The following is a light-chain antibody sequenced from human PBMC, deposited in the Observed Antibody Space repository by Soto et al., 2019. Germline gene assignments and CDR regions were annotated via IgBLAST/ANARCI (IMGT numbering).Light chain of an antibody. CDR3: SSYADSTVV. CDR1: SSDVGAYNY. J-gene: IGLJ2*01. V-gene: IGLV2-8*01. CDR2: DVS. Sequence: QSALTQPPSASGSPGQSVAISCTGTSSDVGAYNYVSWYQQHPGKAPKLLIFDVSKRPSGVPDRFSGSKSGNTASLTVSGLQAEDESDYYCSSYADSTVVFGGGTKLTVL.